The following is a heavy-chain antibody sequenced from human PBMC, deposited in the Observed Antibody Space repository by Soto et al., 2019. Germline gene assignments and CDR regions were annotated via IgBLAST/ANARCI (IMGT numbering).Heavy chain of an antibody. CDR3: AKDEKRGFSYGYCFDF. Sequence: QVQLVESGGDVVQPGRSLRVSCVVSGFTFSYYGMHWVRQAPGKGLEWVAVISDDGNKQYYADSVKGRFTISRDNSKNXLYRQMNSLRAGDTAIYYCAKDEKRGFSYGYCFDFWGQGTLVSVSS. D-gene: IGHD5-18*01. CDR1: GFTFSYYG. J-gene: IGHJ4*02. V-gene: IGHV3-30*18. CDR2: ISDDGNKQ.